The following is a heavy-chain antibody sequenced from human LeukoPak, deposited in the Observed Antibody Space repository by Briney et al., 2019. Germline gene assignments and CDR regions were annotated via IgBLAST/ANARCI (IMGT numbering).Heavy chain of an antibody. CDR3: ARLAVAGLWFSWFDP. CDR2: INHSGST. CDR1: GGSFSGYY. V-gene: IGHV4-34*01. Sequence: SSETLSLTCAVYGGSFSGYYWSWIRQPPGKGLEWIGEINHSGSTNYNPSLKSRVTISVDTSKNQFSPKLSSVTAADTAVYYCARLAVAGLWFSWFDPWGQGTLVTVSS. D-gene: IGHD6-19*01. J-gene: IGHJ5*02.